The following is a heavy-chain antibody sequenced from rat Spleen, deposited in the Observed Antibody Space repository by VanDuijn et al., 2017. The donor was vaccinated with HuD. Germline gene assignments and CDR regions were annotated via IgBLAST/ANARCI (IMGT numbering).Heavy chain of an antibody. D-gene: IGHD1-6*01. V-gene: IGHV2-15*01. Sequence: QVQLKESGPGLVQPSQTLSLTCTVSGFSLISSSVSWVRQPPGTGLEWMGGIWGDGSTKYNSVLRSRLSIRRDTSKSQVFLKMDSLQTEDTAMYFCARWKYTTDWFAYWGHGTLVTVSS. CDR1: GFSLISSS. CDR2: IWGDGST. CDR3: ARWKYTTDWFAY. J-gene: IGHJ3*01.